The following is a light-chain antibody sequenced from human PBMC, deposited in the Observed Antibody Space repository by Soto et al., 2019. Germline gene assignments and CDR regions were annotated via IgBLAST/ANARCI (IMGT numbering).Light chain of an antibody. CDR2: GAS. CDR3: QQYNNWPPYT. Sequence: EIVMTQSPAALSVSPGERATLSCRASQTVSSNLAWYQQKPGQAPRLLIFGASTRATGIPAGFSGSGSGTEFTLTISSLQSEDFAAYYCQQYNNWPPYTFGQGTKVDIK. CDR1: QTVSSN. J-gene: IGKJ2*01. V-gene: IGKV3-15*01.